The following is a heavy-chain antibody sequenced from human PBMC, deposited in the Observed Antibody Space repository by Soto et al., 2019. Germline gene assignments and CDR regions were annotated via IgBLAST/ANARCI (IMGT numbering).Heavy chain of an antibody. CDR2: ISWDGGST. CDR1: KCIFGGDR. Sequence: RLCCASCKCIFGGDRLILERKTQGKGLEWVSLISWDGGSTYYAGSVKGRFTISRDNSKNSLYLQMNSLRTEDTALYYCAKGTPSIAARPHFDYWGQGTLVTVSS. D-gene: IGHD6-6*01. V-gene: IGHV3-43*01. J-gene: IGHJ4*02. CDR3: AKGTPSIAARPHFDY.